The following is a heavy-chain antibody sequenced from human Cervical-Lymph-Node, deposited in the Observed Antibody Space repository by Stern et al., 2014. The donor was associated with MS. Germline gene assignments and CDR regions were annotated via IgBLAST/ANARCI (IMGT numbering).Heavy chain of an antibody. D-gene: IGHD1-26*01. Sequence: VHLVESGGGVVQPGRSLRLSCAASGFTFSEYTMRWVRQAPGKGPEWVALISYDGRNRYYADSVKGRFTISRDKSKNTLYLQMNTLKTEDTAVFYCARSGSYFSPFDYWGQGTLVTVSS. CDR1: GFTFSEYT. CDR2: ISYDGRNR. CDR3: ARSGSYFSPFDY. J-gene: IGHJ4*02. V-gene: IGHV3-30*04.